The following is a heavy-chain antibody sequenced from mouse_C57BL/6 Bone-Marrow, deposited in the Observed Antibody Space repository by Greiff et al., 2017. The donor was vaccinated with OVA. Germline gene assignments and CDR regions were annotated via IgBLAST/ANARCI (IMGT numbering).Heavy chain of an antibody. D-gene: IGHD1-1*01. CDR2: INPNNGGT. J-gene: IGHJ1*03. CDR1: GYTFTDYN. CDR3: ARWRGSSYWYFDV. Sequence: EVQLQQSGPELVKPGASVKIPCKASGYTFTDYNMDWVKQSHGKSLEWIGDINPNNGGTIYNQKFKGKATLTVDKSSSTAYMELRSLTSEDTAVYYGARWRGSSYWYFDVWGTGTTVTVSS. V-gene: IGHV1-18*01.